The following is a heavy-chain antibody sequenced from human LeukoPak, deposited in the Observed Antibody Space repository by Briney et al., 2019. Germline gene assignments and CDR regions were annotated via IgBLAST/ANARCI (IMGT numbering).Heavy chain of an antibody. V-gene: IGHV3-48*03. CDR1: GFTFSSYE. Sequence: GGSLRLSCAASGFTFSSYEMNWVRQAPGKGLEWVSYISSSGSTIYYADSVKGRFTISRDNAKSPLYLQMNSLRAEDTAVYYCARASNYDYVWGTKTGTDYFDYWGQGTLVTVSS. D-gene: IGHD3-16*01. J-gene: IGHJ4*02. CDR2: ISSSGSTI. CDR3: ARASNYDYVWGTKTGTDYFDY.